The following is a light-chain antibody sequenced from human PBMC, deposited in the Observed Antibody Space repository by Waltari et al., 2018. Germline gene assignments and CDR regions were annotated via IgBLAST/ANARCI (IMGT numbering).Light chain of an antibody. J-gene: IGLJ2*01. CDR3: CSYAGSATLV. Sequence: QSALTQPASVSGSPGQSITIFCTGSSSDVGNYNIVSWSHRYPGKAPKLILSEGNKRPSGVSDRFSDSKSGNTASLTISGLRAEDEAHYYCCSYAGSATLVFGGGTKLTVL. V-gene: IGLV2-23*01. CDR2: EGN. CDR1: SSDVGNYNI.